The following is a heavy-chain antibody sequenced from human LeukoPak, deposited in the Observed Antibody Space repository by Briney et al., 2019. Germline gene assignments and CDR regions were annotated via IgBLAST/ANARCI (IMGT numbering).Heavy chain of an antibody. V-gene: IGHV4-39*07. CDR3: ARDPGAIVVAITGGWFDP. Sequence: PSETLSLTCTVSGGSISSSSYYWGWIRQPPGKGLEWIGSIYYSGSTYYNPSLKSRVTISVDTSKNQFSLKLSSVTAADTAVYYCARDPGAIVVAITGGWFDPWGQGTLVTVSS. CDR2: IYYSGST. D-gene: IGHD3-22*01. J-gene: IGHJ5*02. CDR1: GGSISSSSYY.